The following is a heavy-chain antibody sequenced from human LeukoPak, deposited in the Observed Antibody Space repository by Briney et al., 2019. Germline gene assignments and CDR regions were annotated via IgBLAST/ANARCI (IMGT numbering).Heavy chain of an antibody. CDR3: ARAIDVEWFSFDY. V-gene: IGHV3-30-3*01. D-gene: IGHD3-3*01. CDR2: ISYDGSNK. J-gene: IGHJ4*02. Sequence: GGSLRLSCAASGFTFSSYWMSWVRQAPGKGLEWVAVISYDGSNKYYADSVKGRFTISRDNSKNTLYLQMNSLRAEDTAVYYCARAIDVEWFSFDYWGQGTLVTVSS. CDR1: GFTFSSYW.